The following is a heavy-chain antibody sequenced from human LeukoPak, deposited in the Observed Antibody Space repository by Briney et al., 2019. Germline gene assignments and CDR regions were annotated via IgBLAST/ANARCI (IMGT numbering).Heavy chain of an antibody. CDR3: ARDRALYDSRRGYYYTEDDY. D-gene: IGHD3-22*01. V-gene: IGHV3-30*03. J-gene: IGHJ4*02. CDR2: ISYDGSNK. CDR1: GFTFSSYG. Sequence: GRSLRLSCAASGFTFSSYGTHWVRQAPGKGLEWVAVISYDGSNKYYADSVKGRFTISRDNAKSSLYLQMNSLRADDTAVYYCARDRALYDSRRGYYYTEDDYWGQGTLVTVSS.